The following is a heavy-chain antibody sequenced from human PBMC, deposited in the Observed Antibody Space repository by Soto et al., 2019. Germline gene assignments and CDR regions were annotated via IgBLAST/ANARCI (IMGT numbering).Heavy chain of an antibody. D-gene: IGHD6-6*01. V-gene: IGHV1-69*02. CDR2: IIPILGIA. CDR1: GGTFSSYT. Sequence: QVQLVQSGAEVKKPGSSVKVSCKASGGTFSSYTISWVRQAPGQGLEWMGRIIPILGIANYAQKFQGRVTLTADKSTSTAYMELSSLRSEDTAVYYCARAHSSSSGDYFDYWGQGTLVTVSS. CDR3: ARAHSSSSGDYFDY. J-gene: IGHJ4*02.